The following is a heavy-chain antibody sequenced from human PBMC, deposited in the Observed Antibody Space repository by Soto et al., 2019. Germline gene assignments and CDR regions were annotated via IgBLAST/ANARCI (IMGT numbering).Heavy chain of an antibody. CDR2: IIPNYGRA. D-gene: IGHD3-22*01. J-gene: IGHJ4*02. V-gene: IGHV1-69*12. CDR3: ARVGLPYDRSGYRDY. Sequence: QVQLVQSGAEVQKPGSSVRVSCKTSGSTFSHYSITWVRQAPGQGLEWMGGIIPNYGRADYAQEFQGRVTITADESTSTAYMELSSLTSEDTAVYYCARVGLPYDRSGYRDYWGQGTVVIVSS. CDR1: GSTFSHYS.